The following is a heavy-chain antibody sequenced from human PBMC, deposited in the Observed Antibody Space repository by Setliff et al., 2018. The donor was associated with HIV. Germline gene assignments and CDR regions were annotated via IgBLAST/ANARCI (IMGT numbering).Heavy chain of an antibody. J-gene: IGHJ4*02. CDR1: GGSISSSDFY. Sequence: PSETLSLTCTVSGGSISSSDFYWSWIRQHPGKGLEYIGYIHYSGSTHYSPSLKSRLIMSIDTSESQFSLRLSSVSAADTAVYYCASGWVRQSRTFGGVSALPPFDYWGQGALVTVSS. CDR3: ASGWVRQSRTFGGVSALPPFDY. D-gene: IGHD3-16*02. CDR2: IHYSGST. V-gene: IGHV4-31*03.